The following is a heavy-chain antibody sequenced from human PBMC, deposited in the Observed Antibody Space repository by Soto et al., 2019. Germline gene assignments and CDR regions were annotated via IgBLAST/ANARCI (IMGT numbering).Heavy chain of an antibody. D-gene: IGHD2-2*01. J-gene: IGHJ6*02. Sequence: ASVNGSCTASGSTFTSYAMHWVRQAPGQRLEWMGWINAGNGNTKYSQKFQGRVTITRDTSASTAYMELSSLRSEDTAVYYCAREDCSRTSCYPRYGMDVWGQGTTVPGSS. CDR2: INAGNGNT. V-gene: IGHV1-3*01. CDR1: GSTFTSYA. CDR3: AREDCSRTSCYPRYGMDV.